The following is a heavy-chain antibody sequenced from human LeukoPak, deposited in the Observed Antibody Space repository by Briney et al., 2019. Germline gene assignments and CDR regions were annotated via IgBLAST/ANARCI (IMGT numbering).Heavy chain of an antibody. J-gene: IGHJ4*02. V-gene: IGHV3-33*06. D-gene: IGHD3-22*01. CDR1: GFTFSSYG. CDR3: AKMADYYYDSSGPFDY. Sequence: GRSLRLSCAASGFTFSSYGMHWVRQAPGEGLEWVAVIWYDGSNKYYADSVKGRFTISRDNSKNTLYLQMNSLRAEDTAVYYCAKMADYYYDSSGPFDYWGQGTLVTVSS. CDR2: IWYDGSNK.